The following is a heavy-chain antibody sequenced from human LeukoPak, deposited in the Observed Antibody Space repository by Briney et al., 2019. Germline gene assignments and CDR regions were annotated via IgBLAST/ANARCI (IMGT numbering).Heavy chain of an antibody. Sequence: GGSLRLSRAASGFTFDDYTMHWVRQAPGKGLEWVSLISWDGGSTYYADSVKGRFTISRDNSKNSLYLQMNSLGTEDTALYYCAKAGYCSSTSCFTYYYYYMDVWGKGTTVTVSS. CDR2: ISWDGGST. J-gene: IGHJ6*03. CDR1: GFTFDDYT. D-gene: IGHD2-2*01. CDR3: AKAGYCSSTSCFTYYYYYMDV. V-gene: IGHV3-43*01.